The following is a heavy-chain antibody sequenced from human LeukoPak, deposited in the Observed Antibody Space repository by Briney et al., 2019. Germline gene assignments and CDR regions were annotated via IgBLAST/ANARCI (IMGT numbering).Heavy chain of an antibody. J-gene: IGHJ2*01. CDR1: GFTFSSYA. Sequence: GRSLRLSCAASGFTFSSYAMSWIRQAPGKGLDWVSAISGGGDNTYYPDSVKGRFTISRDNSKNTLYLQMNSLRAEDTAIYYCAKPRAMTTGVGRYFDLWGRGTLVTVSS. D-gene: IGHD1-1*01. CDR3: AKPRAMTTGVGRYFDL. V-gene: IGHV3-23*01. CDR2: ISGGGDNT.